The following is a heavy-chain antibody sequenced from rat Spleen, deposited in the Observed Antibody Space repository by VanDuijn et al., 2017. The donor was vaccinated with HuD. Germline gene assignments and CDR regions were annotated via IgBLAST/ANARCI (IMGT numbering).Heavy chain of an antibody. D-gene: IGHD5-1*01. CDR3: ARETGPFDY. Sequence: VQLVESGGGLVQPGRSLKLSYAASGFTFSDYAMAWVRQPPGKGLEWMGVIWNTGGTRYNSALKSRLSISKDTSKSQVFLKMNSLQTEDTATYYCARETGPFDYWGQGLMVTVSS. J-gene: IGHJ2*01. CDR2: IWNTGGT. CDR1: GFTFSDYA. V-gene: IGHV2-41*01.